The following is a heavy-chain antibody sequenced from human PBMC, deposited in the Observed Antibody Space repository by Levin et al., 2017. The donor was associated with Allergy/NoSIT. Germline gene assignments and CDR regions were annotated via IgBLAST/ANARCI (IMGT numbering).Heavy chain of an antibody. V-gene: IGHV6-1*01. D-gene: IGHD6-13*01. J-gene: IGHJ4*02. Sequence: PSETLSLTCAISGDSVSSNSAAWNWIRQSPSRGLEWLGRTYYRSKWYNDYAVSVKSRISINPDTSKNQFSLQMNSVTPEDTAVYYCARAAPGYGSSWYPFDYWGQGTLVTVSS. CDR1: GDSVSSNSAA. CDR3: ARAAPGYGSSWYPFDY. CDR2: TYYRSKWYN.